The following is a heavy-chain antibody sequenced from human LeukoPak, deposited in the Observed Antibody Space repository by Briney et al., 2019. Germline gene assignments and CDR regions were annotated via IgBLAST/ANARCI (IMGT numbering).Heavy chain of an antibody. D-gene: IGHD2-15*01. CDR2: ISYDGSNK. V-gene: IGHV3-30*04. CDR1: GFTFSSYA. J-gene: IGHJ4*02. Sequence: GGSLRLSCAASGFTFSSYAMHWVRQAPGKGLEWVAVISYDGSNKYYADSVKGRFTISRDNSKNTLYLQMNSLRAEDTAVYYCARDKKKVAPDYWGQGTLVTVSS. CDR3: ARDKKKVAPDY.